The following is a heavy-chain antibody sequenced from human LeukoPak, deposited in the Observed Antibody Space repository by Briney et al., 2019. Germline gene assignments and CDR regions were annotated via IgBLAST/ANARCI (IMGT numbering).Heavy chain of an antibody. CDR1: GFTFSSYA. J-gene: IGHJ6*02. CDR3: AKAVGSSGSYYYYYYGMDV. CDR2: ISGSGGST. Sequence: PGGSLRLSCAASGFTFSSYAMSWVRQAPGKGLEWVSAISGSGGSTYYADSVKGRFTISRDNSKNTLYLQMNSLRAEDTAVYYCAKAVGSSGSYYYYYYGMDVWGQGTTVTVSS. V-gene: IGHV3-23*01. D-gene: IGHD5-12*01.